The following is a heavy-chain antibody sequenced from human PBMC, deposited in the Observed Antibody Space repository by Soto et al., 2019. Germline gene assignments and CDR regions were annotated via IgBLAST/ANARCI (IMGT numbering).Heavy chain of an antibody. J-gene: IGHJ3*02. Sequence: QVQMQESGPGLVKPSQTLSLSCTVSGGSISGADYYWSWIRQLPGKGLEWIGYIYYSGNTYYNRSLKCRVIVSVDTSKNQFSLRLNSVTGADTAVYYCARVGISNSDAFDIWGQGTMGTVSS. CDR2: IYYSGNT. CDR1: GGSISGADYY. CDR3: ARVGISNSDAFDI. V-gene: IGHV4-31*03. D-gene: IGHD3-3*02.